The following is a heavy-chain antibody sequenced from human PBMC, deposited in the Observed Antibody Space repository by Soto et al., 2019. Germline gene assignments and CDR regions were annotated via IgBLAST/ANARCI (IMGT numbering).Heavy chain of an antibody. V-gene: IGHV3-33*01. CDR1: GFTFSSYG. Sequence: QVQLVESGGGVVQPGRSLRLSCAASGFTFSSYGMHWVRQAPGTRLEWVAVIWYDGSNKYYADSVKGRFTISRDNSKNTLYLQMNGLRAEDTAVYYCARDTTLWLRELGGMDVWGQGTTVTVSS. J-gene: IGHJ6*02. D-gene: IGHD7-27*01. CDR2: IWYDGSNK. CDR3: ARDTTLWLRELGGMDV.